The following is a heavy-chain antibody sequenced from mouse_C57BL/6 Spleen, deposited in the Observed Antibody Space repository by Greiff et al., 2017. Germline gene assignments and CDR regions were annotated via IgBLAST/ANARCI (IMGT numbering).Heavy chain of an antibody. D-gene: IGHD2-5*01. Sequence: VKLMESGAELAKPGASVKLSCKASGYTFTSYWMHWVKQRPGQGLEWIGYINPSSGYTKYNQKFKDKATLTADKSSSTAYMQLSSLTYEDSAVYYCATNYYSNYVSFDYWGQGTTLTVSS. V-gene: IGHV1-7*01. CDR3: ATNYYSNYVSFDY. CDR1: GYTFTSYW. J-gene: IGHJ2*01. CDR2: INPSSGYT.